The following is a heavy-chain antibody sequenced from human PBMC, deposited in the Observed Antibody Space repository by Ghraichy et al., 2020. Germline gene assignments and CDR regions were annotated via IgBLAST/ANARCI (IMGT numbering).Heavy chain of an antibody. Sequence: SQTLSLTCDISGDSVSGATGAWNWIRQSPTRGLKWLGRTYYKSKWYKEYAVSVKSRMTLNIDTSKNQFSLQLTSVIPEDTALYYCARGWYRTAFDIWGQGTMVTVSS. CDR3: ARGWYRTAFDI. CDR2: TYYKSKWYK. V-gene: IGHV6-1*01. D-gene: IGHD6-13*01. J-gene: IGHJ3*02. CDR1: GDSVSGATGA.